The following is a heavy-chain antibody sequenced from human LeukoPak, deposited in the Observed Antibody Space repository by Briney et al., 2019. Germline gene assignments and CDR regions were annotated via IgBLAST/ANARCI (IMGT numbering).Heavy chain of an antibody. V-gene: IGHV3-23*01. CDR1: RCTFSSYA. CDR2: ISGSGGST. D-gene: IGHD6-13*01. J-gene: IGHJ4*02. CDR3: AAIRQQKLVFQGDY. Sequence: GGSLRLACAASRCTFSSYAMSWVRQAPGKGLEWVSAISGSGGSTYYADSVKGRFTISRDNSKNTLYLQMNSLRAEDTAVYYCAAIRQQKLVFQGDYWGQGTLVTVSS.